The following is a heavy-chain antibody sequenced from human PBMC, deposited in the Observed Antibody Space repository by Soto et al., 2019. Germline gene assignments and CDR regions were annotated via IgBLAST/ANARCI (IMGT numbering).Heavy chain of an antibody. CDR2: INHSGST. D-gene: IGHD3-10*01. CDR1: GGSFSGYY. CDR3: ARGYGGNFDY. V-gene: IGHV4-34*01. Sequence: PSETLSLTCAVYGGSFSGYYWNWIRQPPGKGLEWIGEINHSGSTNYNPSLKSRVTISLDTSKNQFSLKLSSVTAADTAVYYCARGYGGNFDYWGQGTLVTVSS. J-gene: IGHJ4*02.